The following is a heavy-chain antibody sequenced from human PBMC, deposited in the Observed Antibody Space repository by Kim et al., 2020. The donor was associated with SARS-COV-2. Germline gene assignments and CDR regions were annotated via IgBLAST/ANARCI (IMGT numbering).Heavy chain of an antibody. Sequence: GGSLRLSCAASGFTFSSYGMHWVRQAPGKGLEWVAVISYDGSNKYYADSVKGRFTISRDNSKNTLYLQMNSLRAEDTAVYYCAKGGRCSGGSCYARLADYYYDGMDVWGQGTPVTVSS. V-gene: IGHV3-30*18. CDR1: GFTFSSYG. D-gene: IGHD2-15*01. CDR2: ISYDGSNK. J-gene: IGHJ6*02. CDR3: AKGGRCSGGSCYARLADYYYDGMDV.